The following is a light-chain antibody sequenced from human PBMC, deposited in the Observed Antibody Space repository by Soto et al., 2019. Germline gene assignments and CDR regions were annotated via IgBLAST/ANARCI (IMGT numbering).Light chain of an antibody. CDR3: SSYTSSSTDV. CDR1: SSDVGGYNY. J-gene: IGLJ1*01. Sequence: QSALTQPASVSGSPGQSITISCTGTSSDVGGYNYVSWYQQHPGKAPKLMIYDVSNRPSGVSNRFSGPKSGNTASLTISGLQAEDEADYYCSSYTSSSTDVFGTGTKVTGL. CDR2: DVS. V-gene: IGLV2-14*01.